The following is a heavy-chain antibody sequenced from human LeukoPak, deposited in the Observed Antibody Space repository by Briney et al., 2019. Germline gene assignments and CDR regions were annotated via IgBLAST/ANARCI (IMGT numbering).Heavy chain of an antibody. Sequence: SQTLSLTCAVSGGSISSGGYSWSWIRQPPGTGLEWIGYTYHSGSTYYNPSLKSRVTISVDRSKNQFSLKLSSVTAADTAVYYCARGPYCSGGSCYSFDYWGQGTLVTVSS. CDR2: TYHSGST. J-gene: IGHJ4*02. V-gene: IGHV4-30-2*01. CDR3: ARGPYCSGGSCYSFDY. D-gene: IGHD2-15*01. CDR1: GGSISSGGYS.